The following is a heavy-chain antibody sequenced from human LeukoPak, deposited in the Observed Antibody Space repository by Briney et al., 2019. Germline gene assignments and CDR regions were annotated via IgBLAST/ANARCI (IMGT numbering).Heavy chain of an antibody. V-gene: IGHV4-34*01. CDR3: ARHGGLVPAAGIDY. Sequence: SETLSLTCAVYGGSFSGYYLSWIRQPPGKGLEWIGSIYHSGSTYYNPSLKSRVTISVDTSKNQFSLKLSSVTAADTAVYYCARHGGLVPAAGIDYWGQGTLVTVSS. CDR1: GGSFSGYY. J-gene: IGHJ4*02. D-gene: IGHD2-2*01. CDR2: IYHSGST.